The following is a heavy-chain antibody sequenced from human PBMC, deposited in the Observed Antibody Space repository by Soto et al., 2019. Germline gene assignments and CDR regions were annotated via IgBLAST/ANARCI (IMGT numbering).Heavy chain of an antibody. V-gene: IGHV3-21*02. CDR3: AKKHSSDATGYDYFDS. J-gene: IGHJ4*02. CDR2: ISSGGSPM. D-gene: IGHD3-9*01. Sequence: EVQLVESGGGLVEPGGSLRLSCAGSGFTFSDSDMTWVRQAPGKGLEWVSSISSGGSPMFYAESFKGRFTISRDNAKNSLYRKMNSLRVEDTSIYYCAKKHSSDATGYDYFDSWGQGTLVTVSS. CDR1: GFTFSDSD.